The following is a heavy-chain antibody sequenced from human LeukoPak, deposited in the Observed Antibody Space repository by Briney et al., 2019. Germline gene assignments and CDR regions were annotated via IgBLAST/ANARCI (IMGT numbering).Heavy chain of an antibody. CDR3: AKDVVTPTTRAKYYYYYYGMDV. V-gene: IGHV3-30*18. J-gene: IGHJ6*04. Sequence: PGRSLRLSCAASGFTFSSYGMHWVRQAPGKGLEWVALISYDGNKFYADSVKGRFTISRDTSKNTLFLQMNSLRAEDTAVYYCAKDVVTPTTRAKYYYYYYGMDVWGKGTTVTVSS. D-gene: IGHD2-15*01. CDR2: ISYDGNK. CDR1: GFTFSSYG.